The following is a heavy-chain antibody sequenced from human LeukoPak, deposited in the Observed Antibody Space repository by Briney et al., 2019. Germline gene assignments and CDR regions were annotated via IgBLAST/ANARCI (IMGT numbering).Heavy chain of an antibody. D-gene: IGHD2-8*01. J-gene: IGHJ5*02. CDR3: TRDDYCTDGACGFDP. CDR1: GFTFSGYW. Sequence: GGSLRLSCAASGFTFSGYWMPWVRQTPEKGLVWVSRINSDGSDTSYADSVKGRFTISRDNAKDTLYLRVNSLRAEDTAVYYCTRDDYCTDGACGFDPWGQGTLVTVSS. V-gene: IGHV3-74*01. CDR2: INSDGSDT.